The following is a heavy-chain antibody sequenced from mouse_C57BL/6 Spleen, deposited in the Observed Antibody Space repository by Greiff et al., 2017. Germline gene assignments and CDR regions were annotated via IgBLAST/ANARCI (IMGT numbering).Heavy chain of an antibody. V-gene: IGHV14-4*01. CDR2: IDPENGDT. Sequence: EVKLMESGAELVRPGASVKLSCTASGFNIKDDYMHWVKQRPEQGLEWIGWIDPENGDTEYASKFQGKATITADTSSSTAYLQLSSLTSEDTAVYYCTYYDGVWGTGTTVTVSS. J-gene: IGHJ1*03. D-gene: IGHD1-1*01. CDR1: GFNIKDDY. CDR3: TYYDGV.